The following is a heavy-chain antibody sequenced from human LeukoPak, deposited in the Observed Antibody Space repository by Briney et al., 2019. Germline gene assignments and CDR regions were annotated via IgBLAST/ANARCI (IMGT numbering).Heavy chain of an antibody. V-gene: IGHV3-23*01. CDR2: ISGSGGST. CDR3: AKDPGSYGSGSYYSNWFDP. Sequence: PGGSLRLSCEASRFTFSSYAMMGVRRAPGKGLESVSAISGSGGSTYYADSVKGRFTISRDKSKKTLYLQMNSLSAEDTAVYYCAKDPGSYGSGSYYSNWFDPWGQGTLVTVSS. D-gene: IGHD3-10*01. J-gene: IGHJ5*02. CDR1: RFTFSSYA.